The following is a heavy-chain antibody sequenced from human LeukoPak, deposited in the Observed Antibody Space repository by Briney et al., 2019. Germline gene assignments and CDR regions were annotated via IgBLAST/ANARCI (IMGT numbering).Heavy chain of an antibody. CDR2: ISGSGGST. D-gene: IGHD2-21*02. CDR3: ARGPWTCGGDCYGEWYFDL. V-gene: IGHV3-23*01. CDR1: GFTFSSYA. Sequence: PGGSLRLSCAASGFTFSSYAMSWVRQAPGKGLEWVSAISGSGGSTYYADSVKGRFTISRDNSRNTLYLQMNSLRAEDTAVYYCARGPWTCGGDCYGEWYFDLWGRGTLVTVSS. J-gene: IGHJ2*01.